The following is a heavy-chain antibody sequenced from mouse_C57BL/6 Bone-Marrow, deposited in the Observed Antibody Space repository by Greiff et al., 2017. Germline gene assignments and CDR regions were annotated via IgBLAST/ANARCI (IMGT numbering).Heavy chain of an antibody. Sequence: DVKLQESGEGLVKPGGSLKLSFAASGFTFSSYAMSWVRQTPENRLEWVAYLSSGGYYIYYADTVKGRFTISRDNARNTLYLQMSSLKSEDTAMYYCTRDYYGRGTYAMDYWGQGTSVTVSS. CDR1: GFTFSSYA. CDR2: LSSGGYYI. V-gene: IGHV5-9-1*02. D-gene: IGHD1-1*01. CDR3: TRDYYGRGTYAMDY. J-gene: IGHJ4*01.